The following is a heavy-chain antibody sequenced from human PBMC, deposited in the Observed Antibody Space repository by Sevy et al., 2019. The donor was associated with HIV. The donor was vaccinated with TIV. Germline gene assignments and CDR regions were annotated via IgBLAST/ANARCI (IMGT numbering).Heavy chain of an antibody. CDR3: ARGLGRGGSGSYFDP. D-gene: IGHD3-10*01. Sequence: SETLSLTCIVSGDSISTYYWSWIRQSAGRGLEWIGRIQTSGHTNYNPSLKSRVTMSVDTSKNQFSLKLSSVTAADTAVYYCARGLGRGGSGSYFDPCGQGTLVTVSS. V-gene: IGHV4-4*07. J-gene: IGHJ5*02. CDR2: IQTSGHT. CDR1: GDSISTYY.